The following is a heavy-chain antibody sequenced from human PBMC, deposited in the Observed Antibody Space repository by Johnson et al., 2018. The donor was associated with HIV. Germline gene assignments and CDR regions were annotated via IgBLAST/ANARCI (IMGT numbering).Heavy chain of an antibody. Sequence: QVQLVESGGGVVQPGRSLRLSCAASGFTFSHYGMHWVRQAPGKGLEWVAIISYGGSYKYYADYVKGRFTISRYNSKNTLYLQMNSLRAEDTGVYYCTKGGGHSSSDHDAFDIWGQGTMVTVSS. CDR3: TKGGGHSSSDHDAFDI. CDR2: ISYGGSYK. CDR1: GFTFSHYG. D-gene: IGHD6-6*01. J-gene: IGHJ3*02. V-gene: IGHV3-30*18.